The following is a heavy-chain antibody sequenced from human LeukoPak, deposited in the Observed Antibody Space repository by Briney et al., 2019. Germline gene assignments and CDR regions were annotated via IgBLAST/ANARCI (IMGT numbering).Heavy chain of an antibody. CDR2: IIPILGTA. J-gene: IGHJ5*02. V-gene: IGHV1-69*11. CDR3: ASSFGVGSNWFDP. Sequence: ASVKVSCKASGGTFSSYAISWVRQAPGQGLEWMGRIIPILGTANYAQKFQGRVTITTDESTSTAYMELSSLRSEDTAVYYCASSFGVGSNWFDPWGQGTLVTVSS. D-gene: IGHD3-3*01. CDR1: GGTFSSYA.